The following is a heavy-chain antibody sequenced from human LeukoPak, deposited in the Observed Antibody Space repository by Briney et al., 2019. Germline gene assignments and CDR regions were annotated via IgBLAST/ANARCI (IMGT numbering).Heavy chain of an antibody. CDR2: INPNSGGT. CDR3: ARAVSRWLQFSWFDP. V-gene: IGHV1-2*06. CDR1: GYTFTGYY. Sequence: GASVKVSCKASGYTFTGYYMHWVRQAPGQGLEWMGRINPNSGGTNYAQKFQGRVTMTRDTSISTAYMELSRLRSDDTAVYYCARAVSRWLQFSWFDPWGQGTLVTVSS. J-gene: IGHJ5*02. D-gene: IGHD5-24*01.